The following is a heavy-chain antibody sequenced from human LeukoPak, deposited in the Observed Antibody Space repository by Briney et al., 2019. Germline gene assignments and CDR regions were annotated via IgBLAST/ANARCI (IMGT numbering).Heavy chain of an antibody. CDR1: GGSISSTGYY. D-gene: IGHD3-22*01. V-gene: IGHV4-39*01. Sequence: PSETLFLTCIVSGGSISSTGYYWGWIRQPPGKGLEWIGSIYYSGNTYYNPSLKGRVTISVDTSKNQFSLKLSSVTAADTAVYYCARGGYYDSRILVAYWGQGTLVTVSS. CDR3: ARGGYYDSRILVAY. CDR2: IYYSGNT. J-gene: IGHJ4*02.